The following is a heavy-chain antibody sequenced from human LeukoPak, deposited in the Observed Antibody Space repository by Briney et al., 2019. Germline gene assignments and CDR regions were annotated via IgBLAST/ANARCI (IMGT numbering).Heavy chain of an antibody. CDR3: ARGIAAAAPSWFDP. CDR1: GGSISSSSYY. V-gene: IGHV4-39*07. J-gene: IGHJ5*02. D-gene: IGHD6-25*01. CDR2: IYYSGST. Sequence: SGTLSLSCAVSGGSISSSSYYWGWIRQPPGKGLEWIGSIYYSGSTYYNPSLKSRVTISVDTSKNQFSLKLSSVTAADTAVYYCARGIAAAAPSWFDPWGQGTLVTVSS.